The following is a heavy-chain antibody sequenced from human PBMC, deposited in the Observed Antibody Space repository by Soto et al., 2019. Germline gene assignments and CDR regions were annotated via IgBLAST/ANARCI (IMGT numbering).Heavy chain of an antibody. CDR3: ARISYGSGSSSFYYYYGMDV. CDR2: IDWDDDK. Sequence: SGPTLVNPTQTLTLTCTFSGFSLSTSGMCVSWIRQPPGKALEWLARIDWDDDKYYSTSLKTRLTISKDTSKNQVVLTMTNMDPVDTATYYCARISYGSGSSSFYYYYGMDVWGQGTTVTVSS. D-gene: IGHD3-10*01. V-gene: IGHV2-70*11. J-gene: IGHJ6*02. CDR1: GFSLSTSGMC.